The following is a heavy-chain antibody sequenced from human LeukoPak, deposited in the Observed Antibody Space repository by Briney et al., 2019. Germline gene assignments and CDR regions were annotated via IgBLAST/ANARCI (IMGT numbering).Heavy chain of an antibody. V-gene: IGHV4-61*02. D-gene: IGHD3-22*01. CDR3: AREGYYDRSGYREY. CDR2: IYTTGST. J-gene: IGHJ4*02. CDR1: GVSISSGSYY. Sequence: SQTLSLTCTVSGVSISSGSYYWVWIRQPAGKGLEWIGRIYTTGSTNYNPSFKSRVTISVDTSKSQFSLKLSSVTAADTAVYYCAREGYYDRSGYREYWGQGTLVTVSS.